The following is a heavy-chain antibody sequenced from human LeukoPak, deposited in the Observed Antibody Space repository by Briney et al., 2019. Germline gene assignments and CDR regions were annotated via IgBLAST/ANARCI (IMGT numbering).Heavy chain of an antibody. Sequence: RASVKVSCKASGYTFTGYYMHWVRQAPGQGLAWMGWMNPNSGNTGYAQKFQGRVAMTRNTSISTAYMELSSLRSEDTAVYYCARGLVGRVTIFGVVPGGGVDYWGQGTLVTVSS. D-gene: IGHD3-3*01. CDR3: ARGLVGRVTIFGVVPGGGVDY. J-gene: IGHJ4*02. CDR2: MNPNSGNT. CDR1: GYTFTGYY. V-gene: IGHV1-8*02.